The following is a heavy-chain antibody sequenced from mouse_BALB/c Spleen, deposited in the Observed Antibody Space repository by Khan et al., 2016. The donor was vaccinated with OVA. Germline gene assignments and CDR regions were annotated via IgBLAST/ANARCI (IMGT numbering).Heavy chain of an antibody. CDR1: GFTFSAYG. CDR3: ASNLTGSFAY. D-gene: IGHD4-1*01. CDR2: INSDGGYT. V-gene: IGHV5-6*01. J-gene: IGHJ3*01. Sequence: EVELVESGGDLVKPGGSLRLSCAASGFTFSAYGMAWVHQAPDKRLEWVATINSDGGYTYYPDTVKGRFTISRNNAENTLSLQMSSLKSEDTAIYYCASNLTGSFAYWGQGTLVTVSA.